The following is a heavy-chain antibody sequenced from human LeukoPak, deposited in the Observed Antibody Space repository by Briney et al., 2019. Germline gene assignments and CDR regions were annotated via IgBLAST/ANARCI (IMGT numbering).Heavy chain of an antibody. Sequence: QAGGSLRLSSEASGFTFGSHAMYWARQAPGKGLEWVAGIFGSGGSPHYADSVKGRFTISRDNPRNTVYLQINSLRDDDTAVYYCGKTTVGYSSGQKPAWPVDFWGQGTLVTVSS. CDR1: GFTFGSHA. CDR2: IFGSGGSP. V-gene: IGHV3-23*01. J-gene: IGHJ4*02. CDR3: GKTTVGYSSGQKPAWPVDF. D-gene: IGHD5-18*01.